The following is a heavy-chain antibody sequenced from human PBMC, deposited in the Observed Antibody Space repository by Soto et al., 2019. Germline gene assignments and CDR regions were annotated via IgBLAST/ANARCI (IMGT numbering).Heavy chain of an antibody. J-gene: IGHJ4*02. Sequence: SETLSLTCTVSGGSITTYQWSWIRQPPGKGLEWMGYIYYSGTTTNYNPSLRSRVTLSVDTSKNQFSLKLSSVTAADTAVYYCARLGGSYAVPHFDYWGQGTLVTVSS. V-gene: IGHV4-59*08. CDR2: IYYSGTTT. CDR1: GGSITTYQ. D-gene: IGHD1-26*01. CDR3: ARLGGSYAVPHFDY.